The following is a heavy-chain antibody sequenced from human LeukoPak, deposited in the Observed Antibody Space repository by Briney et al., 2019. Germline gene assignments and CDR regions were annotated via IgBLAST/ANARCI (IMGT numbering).Heavy chain of an antibody. Sequence: ASVKVSCKASGYTFASYDINWVRQATGQGLEWMGWMNPNSGNTGYAQKFQGRVTMTRNTSISTAYMELSSLRSGDTAVYYCARVGYCSSTSCNNWFDPWGQGTLVTVSS. CDR1: GYTFASYD. CDR2: MNPNSGNT. V-gene: IGHV1-8*01. CDR3: ARVGYCSSTSCNNWFDP. J-gene: IGHJ5*02. D-gene: IGHD2-2*01.